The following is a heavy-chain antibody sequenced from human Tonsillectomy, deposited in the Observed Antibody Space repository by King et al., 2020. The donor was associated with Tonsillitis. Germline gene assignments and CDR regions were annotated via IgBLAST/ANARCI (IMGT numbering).Heavy chain of an antibody. CDR2: IFSGGST. CDR3: ARQGANIRHYYYYMDV. V-gene: IGHV3-53*04. CDR1: GFNVSSSY. Sequence: QLVQSGGGLVQPGGSLRLSCAASGFNVSSSYMSWVRQAPGKGLEWVLVIFSGGSTYYADSVKGRFTISRHNSKNTLFLQMNSLRTEDTAVYYCARQGANIRHYYYYMDVWGKGTTVTVSS. J-gene: IGHJ6*03. D-gene: IGHD2/OR15-2a*01.